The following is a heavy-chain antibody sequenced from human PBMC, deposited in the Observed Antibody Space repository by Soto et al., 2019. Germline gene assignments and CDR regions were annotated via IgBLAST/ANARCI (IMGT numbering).Heavy chain of an antibody. Sequence: GASVKVSCKASGYTFTKYYIHWVRQAPGQGLEWIGKINPGGGSTSNAQKFQGRVTMTRDTSTSTIYMELSSLRSEDTAMYYCARSNPYYYDTTGQNFDLWGQGTLVTVSS. CDR1: GYTFTKYY. J-gene: IGHJ4*02. CDR2: INPGGGST. CDR3: ARSNPYYYDTTGQNFDL. D-gene: IGHD3-22*01. V-gene: IGHV1-46*01.